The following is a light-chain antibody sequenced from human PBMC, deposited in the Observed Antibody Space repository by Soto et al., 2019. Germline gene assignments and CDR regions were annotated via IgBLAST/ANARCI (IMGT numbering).Light chain of an antibody. Sequence: ETVMTQSPANLSVSPGDRATLSCRASQSVGSDLAWYQQKRGQAPRLLIYGASTRATGIPARFSGSASGTEFTLTISGLQSEDFAVYYCQQYNEWPITFGQGTRLEIK. CDR2: GAS. V-gene: IGKV3-15*01. CDR3: QQYNEWPIT. J-gene: IGKJ5*01. CDR1: QSVGSD.